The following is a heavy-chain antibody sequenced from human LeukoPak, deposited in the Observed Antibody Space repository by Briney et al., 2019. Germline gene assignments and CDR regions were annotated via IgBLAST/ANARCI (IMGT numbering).Heavy chain of an antibody. J-gene: IGHJ4*02. CDR3: AKKWGVGTTTLDYFDY. V-gene: IGHV3-23*01. Sequence: GGSLRLSCAASGFTFSSYSMNWVRQAPGKGLEWVSGISGSGGSTYYADSVKGRFTISRDNSKNTLYLQMNSLTDEDTAVYYCAKKWGVGTTTLDYFDYWGQGTLSPSPQ. D-gene: IGHD1-26*01. CDR1: GFTFSSYS. CDR2: ISGSGGST.